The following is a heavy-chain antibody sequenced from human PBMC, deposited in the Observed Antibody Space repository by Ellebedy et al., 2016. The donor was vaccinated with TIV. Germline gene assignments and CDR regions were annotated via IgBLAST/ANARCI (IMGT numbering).Heavy chain of an antibody. V-gene: IGHV4-61*02. J-gene: IGHJ4*02. Sequence: SETLSLTXTVSGGSISSGSYYWSWIRQPAGKGLEWIGRIYTSGSTNYNPSLKSRVTMSVDTSKNQFSLKLSSVTAADTAVYYCARYRLSYYGSGSYYSPHRYFDYWGQGTLVTVSS. CDR2: IYTSGST. D-gene: IGHD3-10*01. CDR3: ARYRLSYYGSGSYYSPHRYFDY. CDR1: GGSISSGSYY.